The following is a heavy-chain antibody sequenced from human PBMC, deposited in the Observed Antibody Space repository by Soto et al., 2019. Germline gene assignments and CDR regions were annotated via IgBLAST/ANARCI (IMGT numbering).Heavy chain of an antibody. CDR3: AHRFPGYSSSWGFDY. CDR2: IYWDDDK. V-gene: IGHV2-5*02. D-gene: IGHD6-13*01. CDR1: GFSLSTSGVG. Sequence: QITLKESGPTLVKPTQTLTLTCTFSGFSLSTSGVGVGWIRQPPGKALEWLALIYWDDDKRYSPSLKSRLTITKDTSKNQVVLTMTNMDPVDTAPYYCAHRFPGYSSSWGFDYWGQGTLVTVSS. J-gene: IGHJ4*02.